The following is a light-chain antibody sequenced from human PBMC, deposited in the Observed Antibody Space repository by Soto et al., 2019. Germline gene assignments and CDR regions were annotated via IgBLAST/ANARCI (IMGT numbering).Light chain of an antibody. V-gene: IGLV2-23*02. CDR3: CSYAGNSLYV. CDR2: EVS. J-gene: IGLJ1*01. CDR1: SSDVGSYNL. Sequence: QSALTQPASVSGSPGQSITISCTGTSSDVGSYNLVSWYQQHPGKAPKLMIYEVSKRPSGVSNRFSGSKSDNTASLTISGLQAEDEADYYCCSYAGNSLYVFGTGTKVTVL.